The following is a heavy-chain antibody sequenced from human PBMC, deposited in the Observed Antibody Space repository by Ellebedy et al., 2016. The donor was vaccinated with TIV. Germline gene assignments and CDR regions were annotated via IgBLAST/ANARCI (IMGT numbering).Heavy chain of an antibody. J-gene: IGHJ4*02. D-gene: IGHD1-26*01. CDR3: ARVAGATVDY. Sequence: GESLKISCAASGFTFSDHYMDWVRQAPGKGLEWVGRARVKGNSYTTEYAASVKGRFTISRDDSQNSLFLQMNSLKTEDTAVYFCARVAGATVDYWGQGTLVTVSS. CDR2: ARVKGNSYTT. V-gene: IGHV3-72*01. CDR1: GFTFSDHY.